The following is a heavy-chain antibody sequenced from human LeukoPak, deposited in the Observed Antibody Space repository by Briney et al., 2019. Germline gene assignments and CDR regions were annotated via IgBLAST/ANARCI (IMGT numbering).Heavy chain of an antibody. V-gene: IGHV4-59*08. Sequence: TASETLSLTCTVSGGSISSYYWSWIRQPPGKGLEWIAYISDIGSINYNPSLKSRATISLDTSKNQCSLKLTSVSAADTAVYYCARLKLGAYFDLWGRGTLVTVSS. CDR3: ARLKLGAYFDL. J-gene: IGHJ2*01. CDR2: ISDIGSI. D-gene: IGHD3-16*01. CDR1: GGSISSYY.